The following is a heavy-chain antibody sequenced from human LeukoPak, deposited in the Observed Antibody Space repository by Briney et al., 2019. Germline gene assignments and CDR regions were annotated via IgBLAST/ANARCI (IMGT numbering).Heavy chain of an antibody. J-gene: IGHJ6*03. CDR3: ARGLNRWGYYYYMDV. D-gene: IGHD7-27*01. V-gene: IGHV1-2*02. CDR2: INPNSGGT. CDR1: GYTFTGYY. Sequence: GASVKVSCKASGYTFTGYYMHWVRQAPGQGLEWMGWINPNSGGTNYAQKLQGRVTMTTDTSTSTAYMELRSLRSDDTAVYYCARGLNRWGYYYYMDVWGKGTTVTVSS.